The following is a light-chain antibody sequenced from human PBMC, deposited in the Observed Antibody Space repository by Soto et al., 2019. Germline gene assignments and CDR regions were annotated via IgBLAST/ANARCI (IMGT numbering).Light chain of an antibody. V-gene: IGLV6-57*02. Sequence: NFMLTQPHSVSGSPGKTVTISCTGSSGSIASNYVQWYQQRPDSAPTAVIYENNQRPSGVPDRFSGSIDTSSNSASLTISGLKTEDEADYYCQSYDNNFVIFGGGTKLTVL. J-gene: IGLJ2*01. CDR2: ENN. CDR3: QSYDNNFVI. CDR1: SGSIASNY.